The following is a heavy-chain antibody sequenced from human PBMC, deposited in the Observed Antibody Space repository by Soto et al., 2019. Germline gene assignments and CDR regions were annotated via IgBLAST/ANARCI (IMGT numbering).Heavy chain of an antibody. CDR2: ISGSGGST. CDR3: AKDGGYAYYDSSGYYFGY. CDR1: GFTFSSYA. D-gene: IGHD3-22*01. V-gene: IGHV3-23*01. Sequence: GGSLRLSCAASGFTFSSYAMSWVRQAPGKGLEWVSAISGSGGSTYYADSVKGRFTISRDNSKNTLYLQMNSLRAEDTAVYYCAKDGGYAYYDSSGYYFGYWGKGTLVTVSS. J-gene: IGHJ4*02.